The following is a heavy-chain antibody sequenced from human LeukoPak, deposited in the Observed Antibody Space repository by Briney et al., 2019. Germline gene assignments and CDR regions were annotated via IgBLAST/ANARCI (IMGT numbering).Heavy chain of an antibody. CDR1: GGSISSSNW. V-gene: IGHV4-4*02. D-gene: IGHD6-19*01. J-gene: IGHJ4*02. CDR3: CGSGWFAGPFGY. CDR2: IYHSGST. Sequence: SETLSLTCAVSGGSISSSNWWSWVRQPPGKGLEWIGEIYHSGSTYYNPSLNSRVTISVDTSKNQFSLKLTSVTAADTAVYYCCGSGWFAGPFGYWGQGALVTVSS.